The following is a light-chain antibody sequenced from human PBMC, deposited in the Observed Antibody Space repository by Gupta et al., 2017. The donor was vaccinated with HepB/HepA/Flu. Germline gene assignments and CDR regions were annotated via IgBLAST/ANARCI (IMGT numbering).Light chain of an antibody. Sequence: EIVLTQSPATLSLSPGERATLSCRASQNINTFLAWYQQKPGQAPRLLIYDASNRATGIPARFSGSGSGTDFTLTISSLEPEDFAVYYCQQRASWRSFGVGTKVEIK. V-gene: IGKV3-11*01. J-gene: IGKJ4*01. CDR3: QQRASWRS. CDR1: QNINTF. CDR2: DAS.